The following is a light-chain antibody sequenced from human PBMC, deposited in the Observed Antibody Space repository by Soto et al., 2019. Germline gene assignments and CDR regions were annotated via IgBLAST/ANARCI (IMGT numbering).Light chain of an antibody. V-gene: IGKV3-20*01. J-gene: IGKJ2*01. CDR2: GAS. CDR3: QQYGSSPPNT. Sequence: EIVLTQSPGTLSLSPGERATLSCRASQSVSSSYLAWYQQKPGQAPRLLIYGASSGATGIPDRFSGSGSGTDFTLTISRLEPEDFAVYYCQQYGSSPPNTFGQGTKVEFK. CDR1: QSVSSSY.